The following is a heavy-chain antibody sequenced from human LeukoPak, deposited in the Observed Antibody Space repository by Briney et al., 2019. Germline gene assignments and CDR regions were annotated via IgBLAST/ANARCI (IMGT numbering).Heavy chain of an antibody. CDR2: ISGSGGST. D-gene: IGHD3-9*01. Sequence: GGSLRLSCAASGFTFSSYAMSWVRQAPGKGLEWVSAISGSGGSTYYADSVKGRFTISRDNSKNTLYLQMNSLRAEDTAVYYCSYYDILTGYWSDPWGQGTLVTVSS. CDR1: GFTFSSYA. J-gene: IGHJ5*02. CDR3: SYYDILTGYWSDP. V-gene: IGHV3-23*01.